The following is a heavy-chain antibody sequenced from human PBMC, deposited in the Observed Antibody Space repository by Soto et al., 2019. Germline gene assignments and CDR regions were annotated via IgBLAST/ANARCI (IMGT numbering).Heavy chain of an antibody. J-gene: IGHJ4*02. CDR1: GFTFSNAW. D-gene: IGHD4-17*01. CDR3: TTQSPDYGGDY. CDR2: IKSKTDGGTT. Sequence: GGSLRLSCAASGFTFSNAWMSWVRQDPGKGLEWVGRIKSKTDGGTTDYAAPVKGRFTISRDDSKNTLYLQMNSLKTEDTAVYYCTTQSPDYGGDYWGQGTLVTVSS. V-gene: IGHV3-15*01.